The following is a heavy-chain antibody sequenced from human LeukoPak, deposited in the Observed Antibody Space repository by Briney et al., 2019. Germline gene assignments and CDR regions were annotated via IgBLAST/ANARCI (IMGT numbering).Heavy chain of an antibody. V-gene: IGHV3-66*02. CDR3: ARWGSGSYPFDY. D-gene: IGHD3-10*01. Sequence: GGSLRLSCAASGFTVSNNYVSWVRQAPGKGLEWVSVIYSGGSTYYADSVKGRFTISRDNSKNTLYLQLNSLRAEDTAVYYCARWGSGSYPFDYWGQGTLVTVSS. J-gene: IGHJ4*02. CDR2: IYSGGST. CDR1: GFTVSNNY.